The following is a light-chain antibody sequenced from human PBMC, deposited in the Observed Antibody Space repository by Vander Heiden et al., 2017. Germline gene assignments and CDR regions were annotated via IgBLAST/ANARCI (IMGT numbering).Light chain of an antibody. J-gene: IGKJ5*01. CDR3: QQAHRFPVT. V-gene: IGKV1-12*01. CDR2: GAS. Sequence: DIQMTQSPSSVSANVGDRVTITCRASQDINNWLAWYQQKPGKAPHLLIHGASSLQSGVPSRFSGSGSGTDFTLTITRLQPEDFATYYCQQAHRFPVTFGQGTRLESK. CDR1: QDINNW.